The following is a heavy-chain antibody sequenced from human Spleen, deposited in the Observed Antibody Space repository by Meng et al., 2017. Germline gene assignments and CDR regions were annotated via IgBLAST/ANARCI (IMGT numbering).Heavy chain of an antibody. CDR2: IGYNGSA. Sequence: SETLSLTCTVSGGSLSGSAYYWGWIRQPPGKGLEWIGSIGYNGSAYSNPSLKSRLAISVDTSKNQISLKVNSVTAADTAVYYCARDHITVVRGNTDRNFYFGLVVWGQGTMVTVSS. V-gene: IGHV4-39*07. D-gene: IGHD3-10*01. J-gene: IGHJ6*02. CDR3: ARDHITVVRGNTDRNFYFGLVV. CDR1: GGSLSGSAYY.